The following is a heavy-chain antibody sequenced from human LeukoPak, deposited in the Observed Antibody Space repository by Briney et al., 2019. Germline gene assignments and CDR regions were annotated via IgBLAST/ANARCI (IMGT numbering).Heavy chain of an antibody. Sequence: SETLSLSCTVSGSSIINSYWSWIRQPPGKGLEWIGYISFGGSPNYSPSLKSRVTMSVDTSENQFSLKLSSVTAADTAVYYCASGPEYYYGSGSYYDRRDYWGQGTLVTVSS. CDR2: ISFGGSP. J-gene: IGHJ4*02. V-gene: IGHV4-59*12. CDR3: ASGPEYYYGSGSYYDRRDY. CDR1: GSSIINSY. D-gene: IGHD3-10*01.